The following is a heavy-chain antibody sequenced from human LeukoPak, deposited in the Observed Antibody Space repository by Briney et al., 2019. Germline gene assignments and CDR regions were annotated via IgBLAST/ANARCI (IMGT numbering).Heavy chain of an antibody. CDR3: ARGGITIFGVDPTNNWFDP. Sequence: GGSLRLSCAAPGFTFSSYWMHWVRQAPGKGLVWVSRINSDGSSTSYADSVKGRFTISRDNAKNTLYLQMNSLRAEDTAVYYCARGGITIFGVDPTNNWFDPWGQGTLVTVSS. CDR2: INSDGSST. V-gene: IGHV3-74*01. J-gene: IGHJ5*02. CDR1: GFTFSSYW. D-gene: IGHD3-3*01.